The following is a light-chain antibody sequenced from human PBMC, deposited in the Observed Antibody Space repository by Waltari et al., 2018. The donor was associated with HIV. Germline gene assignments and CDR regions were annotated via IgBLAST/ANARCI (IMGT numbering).Light chain of an antibody. Sequence: DVQLTQSPSFLSASVGDRVSITCRASQDISLFLAWYQQKPGVAPKLLIYGASSLQNGVPSRFRGSGSGTDFTLAINGLQPEDFATYFCHSLNSYHPDTFGQGTKLEI. CDR2: GAS. V-gene: IGKV1-9*01. CDR1: QDISLF. J-gene: IGKJ2*01. CDR3: HSLNSYHPDT.